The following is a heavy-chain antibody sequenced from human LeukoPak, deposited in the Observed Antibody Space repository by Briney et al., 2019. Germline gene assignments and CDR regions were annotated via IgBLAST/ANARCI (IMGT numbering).Heavy chain of an antibody. CDR2: ISSSGGSI. D-gene: IGHD6-19*01. J-gene: IGHJ4*02. CDR3: ASTPLTGTYSSGWYRVVNFDY. Sequence: PGRSLRLSCAASGFTFSSYAMSWVRQAPGKGLEWVSTISSSGGSIYYADSVKGRFTISRDNSRNTLYLQMNSLRAEDTAVYYCASTPLTGTYSSGWYRVVNFDYWGQGTLVTVSS. V-gene: IGHV3-23*01. CDR1: GFTFSSYA.